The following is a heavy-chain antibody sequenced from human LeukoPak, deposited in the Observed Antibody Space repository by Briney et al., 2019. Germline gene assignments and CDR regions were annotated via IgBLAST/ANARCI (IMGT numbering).Heavy chain of an antibody. J-gene: IGHJ6*03. D-gene: IGHD3-10*01. CDR3: ARRVGYYGSGKYFYYMDV. V-gene: IGHV3-64*01. Sequence: GGSLRLSCATSGFIFSSYAMHWVRQAPGKGLEYVSAISSNGGNTNYANFVKGRFTISRDNSKNTLYPQMGSLRAEDMAVYYCARRVGYYGSGKYFYYMDVWGKGTTVTVSS. CDR1: GFIFSSYA. CDR2: ISSNGGNT.